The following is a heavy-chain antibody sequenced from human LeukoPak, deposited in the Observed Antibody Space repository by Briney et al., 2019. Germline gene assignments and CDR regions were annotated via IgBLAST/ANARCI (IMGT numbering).Heavy chain of an antibody. D-gene: IGHD7-27*01. V-gene: IGHV1-46*01. CDR2: INPSGGST. CDR1: GYTFTSYY. CDR3: ARDTGEGYPRRWFDP. Sequence: ASVKVSCKASGYTFTSYYMHWVRQAPGQGLEWMGIINPSGGSTSYAQKFQGRVTMTRDMSTSTVYMELSSLRSEDTAVYYCARDTGEGYPRRWFDPWGQGTLVTVSS. J-gene: IGHJ5*02.